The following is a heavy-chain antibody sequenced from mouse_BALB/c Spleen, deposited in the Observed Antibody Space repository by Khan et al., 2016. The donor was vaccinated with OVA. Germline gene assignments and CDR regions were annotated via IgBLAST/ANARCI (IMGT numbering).Heavy chain of an antibody. CDR2: IYPGSGTT. CDR3: ARFETTVADY. CDR1: GYTFTDYI. Sequence: VPLPASGPELVKPGASVKMSCKASGYTFTDYIISWVKQRTGQGLEWIGEIYPGSGTTHYNEKFKGKATLTADKSSNTAYMQLNSLTSEDSAIYFCARFETTVADYWGQGTTLTVSS. J-gene: IGHJ2*01. V-gene: IGHV1-77*01. D-gene: IGHD1-1*01.